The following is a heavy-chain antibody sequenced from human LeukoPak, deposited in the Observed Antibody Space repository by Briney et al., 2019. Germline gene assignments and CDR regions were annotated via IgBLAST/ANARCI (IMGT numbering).Heavy chain of an antibody. CDR3: ARDYYDSSGYNDY. J-gene: IGHJ4*02. CDR1: GGTFSSYA. CDR2: IIPILGIA. D-gene: IGHD3-22*01. V-gene: IGHV1-69*04. Sequence: ASVKVSRKASGGTFSSYAISWVRQAPGQGLEWMGRIIPILGIANYAQKFQGRVTITADKSTSTAYMELSSLRSEDTAVYYCARDYYDSSGYNDYWGQGTLVTVSS.